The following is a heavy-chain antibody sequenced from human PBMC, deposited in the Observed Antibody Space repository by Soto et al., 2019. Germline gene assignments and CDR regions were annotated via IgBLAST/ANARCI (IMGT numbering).Heavy chain of an antibody. D-gene: IGHD3-10*01. Sequence: LSLTCTVSGGSISSGDYYWSWIRQPPGKGLEWIGYIYYSGSTYYNPSLKSRVTISVDTSKNQFSLKLSSVTAADTAVYYCARVARYYGSGSPVRDYWGQGTLVTVSS. V-gene: IGHV4-30-4*01. CDR1: GGSISSGDYY. J-gene: IGHJ4*02. CDR3: ARVARYYGSGSPVRDY. CDR2: IYYSGST.